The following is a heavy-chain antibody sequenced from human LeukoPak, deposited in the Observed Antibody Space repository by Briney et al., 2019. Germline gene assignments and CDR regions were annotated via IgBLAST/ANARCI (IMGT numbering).Heavy chain of an antibody. CDR1: GFTFSSYA. CDR2: ISYDGSNK. Sequence: PGGSLRLSCAASGFTFSSYAMHWVRQASGKGLEWVAVISYDGSNKYYADSVKGRFTISRDNAKNTLFLQMDSLRAEDTALYYCVRSLRSADFWGQGTLVTVSS. V-gene: IGHV3-30-3*01. J-gene: IGHJ4*02. CDR3: VRSLRSADF.